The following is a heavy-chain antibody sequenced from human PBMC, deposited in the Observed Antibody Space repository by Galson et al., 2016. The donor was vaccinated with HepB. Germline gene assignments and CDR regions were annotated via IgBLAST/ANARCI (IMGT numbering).Heavy chain of an antibody. CDR2: IYHTGTS. CDR3: ARASVVPGARMVFDS. CDR1: GASINTSNW. D-gene: IGHD2-2*01. V-gene: IGHV4-4*02. Sequence: ETLSLTCAVSGASINTSNWWTWVRQAPGTRLEWIGEIYHTGTSNNNPSLLSRFTMSIDNSKNHFSLNLNSVTAADTAVYYCARASVVPGARMVFDSWGQGILVTVSS. J-gene: IGHJ5*01.